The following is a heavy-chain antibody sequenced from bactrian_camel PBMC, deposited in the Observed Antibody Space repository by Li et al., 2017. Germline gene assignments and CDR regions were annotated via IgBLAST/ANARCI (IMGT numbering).Heavy chain of an antibody. CDR1: GYFYCSY. CDR3: VKGDYTLDAGLQ. V-gene: IGHV3S53*01. D-gene: IGHD2*01. Sequence: HVQLVESGGGSVQVGGSLRLSCAASGYFYCSYGWYRQPPGKERGFVSAIDSDGSTSYADSVKGRFTLSRDNAKNTVDLQMSGLKPEDTAMYYCVKGDYTLDAGLQRGQGTQVTVS. J-gene: IGHJ4*01. CDR2: IDSDGST.